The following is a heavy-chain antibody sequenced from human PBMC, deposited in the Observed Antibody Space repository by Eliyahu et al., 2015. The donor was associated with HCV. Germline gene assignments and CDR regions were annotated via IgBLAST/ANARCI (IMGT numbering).Heavy chain of an antibody. D-gene: IGHD1-1*01. CDR1: GFTXNNAW. CDR2: IKSKTDGGTT. V-gene: IGHV3-15*01. CDR3: TAAVHDPFFDC. J-gene: IGHJ4*02. Sequence: EVQLVESGGGLVKPGGSXRLSCAASGFTXNNAWXXWVRQAPGKGLEWIGRIKSKTDGGTTYYAAPVKGRFTISRDDSKNTVYLQMNSLKTEDTAMYFCTAAVHDPFFDCWGQGNLVTVSS.